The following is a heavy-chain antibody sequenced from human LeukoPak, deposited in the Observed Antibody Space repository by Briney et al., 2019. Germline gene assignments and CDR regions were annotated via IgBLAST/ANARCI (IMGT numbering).Heavy chain of an antibody. CDR3: ANDLYCSGGSCYSVLAFDI. D-gene: IGHD2-15*01. V-gene: IGHV3-23*01. Sequence: AGGSLRLSCAASGFTFSSYAMSWVRQAPGKGLEWVSAISGSGDSTYYADSVKGRFTISRDNSKNTLYLQMNSLRAEDTAVYYCANDLYCSGGSCYSVLAFDIWGQGTMVTVSS. J-gene: IGHJ3*02. CDR2: ISGSGDST. CDR1: GFTFSSYA.